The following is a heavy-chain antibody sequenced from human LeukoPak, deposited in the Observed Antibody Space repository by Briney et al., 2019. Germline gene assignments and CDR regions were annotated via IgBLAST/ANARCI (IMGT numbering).Heavy chain of an antibody. CDR3: AKDYPTVTPAYPVGDIY. D-gene: IGHD4-17*01. J-gene: IGHJ4*02. CDR1: GFTFSSYA. Sequence: PPGGSLRLSCAASGFTFSSYAMSWVRQAPGKGLEWVSAISGSGGSTYYADSVKGRFTISRDNSKNTLYLQMNSLRAEDTAVYYCAKDYPTVTPAYPVGDIYWGQGTLVTVSS. CDR2: ISGSGGST. V-gene: IGHV3-23*01.